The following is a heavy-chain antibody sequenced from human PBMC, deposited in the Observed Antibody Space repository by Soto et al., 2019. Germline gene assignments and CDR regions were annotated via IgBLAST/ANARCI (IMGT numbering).Heavy chain of an antibody. CDR2: IYYSGST. CDR1: GGSISSYY. D-gene: IGHD3-10*01. CDR3: ARGVVRGVMGLDY. J-gene: IGHJ4*02. V-gene: IGHV4-59*01. Sequence: PSETLSLTCTVSGGSISSYYWSWIRQPPGKGLEWIGYIYYSGSTNYNPSLKSRVTISVDTSKNQFSLKLSSVTAADTAVYYCARGVVRGVMGLDYWGQGTLVTVSS.